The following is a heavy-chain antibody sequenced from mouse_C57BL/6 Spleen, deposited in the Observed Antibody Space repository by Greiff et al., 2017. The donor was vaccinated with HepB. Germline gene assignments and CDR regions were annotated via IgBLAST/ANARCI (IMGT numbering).Heavy chain of an antibody. J-gene: IGHJ4*01. V-gene: IGHV1-64*01. CDR2: IHPNRGST. CDR3: PRGYAMDY. CDR1: GYTFTSYW. Sequence: QVQLQQPGAELVKPGASVKLSCKASGYTFTSYWMHWVKQGPGQGLEWIGMIHPNRGSTNYNEKFKRKATLTVDKSSSTAYMQLSSLTSEDTAVYYCPRGYAMDYWGQGTSVTVSS.